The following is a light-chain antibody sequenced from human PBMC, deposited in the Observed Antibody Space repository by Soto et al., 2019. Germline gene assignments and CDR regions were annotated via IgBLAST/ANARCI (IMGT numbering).Light chain of an antibody. CDR1: QTISTC. Sequence: DIQMTQFPSSLSASVGDRVTITCRASQTISTCLNWYQQKPGTDPKLLIYAASNLESGVPSRFSGSGSGTYFNLTISSLQTEDFATYYCQQSYSTPRTFGQGTKLDIK. V-gene: IGKV1-39*01. J-gene: IGKJ1*01. CDR3: QQSYSTPRT. CDR2: AAS.